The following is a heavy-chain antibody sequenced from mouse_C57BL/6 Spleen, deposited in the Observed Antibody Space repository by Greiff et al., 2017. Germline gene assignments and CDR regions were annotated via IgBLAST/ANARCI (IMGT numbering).Heavy chain of an antibody. D-gene: IGHD1-1*01. CDR1: GYAFTNYL. CDR2: INPGSGGT. Sequence: VQLQQSGAELVRPGTSVKVSCKASGYAFTNYLLEWVKQRPGQGLEWIGVINPGSGGTNYNEQFKGKATLTADKSSSTAYMQLSSLTSEDSAVYFCAREDYYGSSYGGFAYWGQGTLVTVSA. J-gene: IGHJ3*01. V-gene: IGHV1-54*01. CDR3: AREDYYGSSYGGFAY.